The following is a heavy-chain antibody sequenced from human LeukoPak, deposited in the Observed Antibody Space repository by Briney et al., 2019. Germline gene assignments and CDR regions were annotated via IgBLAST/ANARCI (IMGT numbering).Heavy chain of an antibody. D-gene: IGHD3-16*01. J-gene: IGHJ5*02. CDR3: AALGVRFP. CDR1: GGPFSGYY. CDR2: INRGGST. Sequence: SETLSLTCGVYGGPFSGYYSGWIRHSPGNGLEWVGEINRGGSTNYNPSLNRRVTISVDTSKSQFSLKLSSVTAADTAVYYCAALGVRFPWGQGTLVTVSS. V-gene: IGHV4-34*01.